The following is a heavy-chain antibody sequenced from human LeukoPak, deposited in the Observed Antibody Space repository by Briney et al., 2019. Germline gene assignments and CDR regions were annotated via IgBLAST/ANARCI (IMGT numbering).Heavy chain of an antibody. D-gene: IGHD3-3*01. Sequence: GASVKVSCRASGYTFASHYMHWVRQAPGQGLEWMGVISPSVGSTSYPQKFQGRVTMSRDTSTSTVYMELSSLKSEDTAVYYCAAPGASGFVGNFWSGPLDFWGRGALVTVSS. CDR3: AAPGASGFVGNFWSGPLDF. V-gene: IGHV1-46*01. CDR1: GYTFASHY. CDR2: ISPSVGST. J-gene: IGHJ4*02.